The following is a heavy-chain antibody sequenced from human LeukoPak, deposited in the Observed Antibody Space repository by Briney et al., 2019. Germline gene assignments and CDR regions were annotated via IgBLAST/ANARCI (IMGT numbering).Heavy chain of an antibody. Sequence: PSETLSLTCTVSGGSISSYYWSWIRQPPGGGLEWMGYIYYMGSTNYNPSLKRRVTISLDTSKSQFSLKLRSVTAADTAVYYCARSGLDSRYYFGMDVWGQGTTVTVSS. D-gene: IGHD5-12*01. J-gene: IGHJ6*02. CDR2: IYYMGST. CDR1: GGSISSYY. V-gene: IGHV4-59*01. CDR3: ARSGLDSRYYFGMDV.